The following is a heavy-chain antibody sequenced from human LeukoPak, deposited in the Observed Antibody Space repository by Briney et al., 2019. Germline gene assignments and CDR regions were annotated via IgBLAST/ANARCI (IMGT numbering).Heavy chain of an antibody. J-gene: IGHJ4*02. D-gene: IGHD6-13*01. CDR1: GYTFIRYY. Sequence: ASVKVSCKASGYTFIRYYIHWVRQAPGQGLEWMGIINPSGGSTNDAQKFQGRVTIIKDMDTSTVYLELSSLTSADTAVYYCARALAPAAGRRDAMMGDWGQGTLVTVSS. V-gene: IGHV1-46*01. CDR2: INPSGGST. CDR3: ARALAPAAGRRDAMMGD.